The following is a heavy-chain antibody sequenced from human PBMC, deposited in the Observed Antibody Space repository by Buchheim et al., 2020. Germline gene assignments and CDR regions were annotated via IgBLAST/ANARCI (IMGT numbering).Heavy chain of an antibody. V-gene: IGHV3-33*06. J-gene: IGHJ6*03. CDR3: AKSALGPSYYYYYMDV. Sequence: QVQLVESGGGVVQPGRSLRLSCAASGFTFSSYGMHWVRQAPGKGLEWVAVIWYDGSNKYYADSVKGRFTISRDNSKNTLYLQMNSLRAEDTAVYYCAKSALGPSYYYYYMDVWGKGTT. D-gene: IGHD5-18*01. CDR2: IWYDGSNK. CDR1: GFTFSSYG.